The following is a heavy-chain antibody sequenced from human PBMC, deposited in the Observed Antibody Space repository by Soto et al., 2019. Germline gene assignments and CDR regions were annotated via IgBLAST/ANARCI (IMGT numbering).Heavy chain of an antibody. Sequence: SETLSLTCTVSGGSISSSSYYWGWIRQPPGKGLEWIGSIYYSGSTYYNPSLKSRVTISVDTSKNQFSLKLSSVTAADTAVYYCARHIFSDDCSGGSCYSVFDYWGQGTLVTVSS. J-gene: IGHJ4*02. CDR1: GGSISSSSYY. CDR2: IYYSGST. V-gene: IGHV4-39*01. CDR3: ARHIFSDDCSGGSCYSVFDY. D-gene: IGHD2-15*01.